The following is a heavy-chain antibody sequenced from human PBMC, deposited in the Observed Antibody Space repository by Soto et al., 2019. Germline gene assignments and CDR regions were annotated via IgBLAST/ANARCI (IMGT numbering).Heavy chain of an antibody. D-gene: IGHD2-2*01. Sequence: QVQLQESGPGLVKPSQTLSLTCSVSGGSISSADYCWTWIRQHPGKGLEWIGYIYDSGTTYYTPSLKRRLTISVDTSNNQFSLTLTSVTAADTAVYYCARRTLYYYGMDVWGQGTTVNVSS. CDR1: GGSISSADYC. CDR3: ARRTLYYYGMDV. J-gene: IGHJ6*02. V-gene: IGHV4-31*03. CDR2: IYDSGTT.